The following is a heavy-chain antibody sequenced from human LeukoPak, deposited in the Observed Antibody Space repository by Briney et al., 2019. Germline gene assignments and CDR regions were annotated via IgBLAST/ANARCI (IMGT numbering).Heavy chain of an antibody. J-gene: IGHJ6*03. Sequence: ASVKVSCKASGGTFSSYAISWVRQVPGQGLEWMGRIIPIFGTANYAQKFQGRVTITTDESTSTAYMELSSLRSEDTAVYYCARDCWPYYYYMDVWGKGTTVTVSS. CDR1: GGTFSSYA. CDR2: IIPIFGTA. V-gene: IGHV1-69*05. CDR3: ARDCWPYYYYMDV.